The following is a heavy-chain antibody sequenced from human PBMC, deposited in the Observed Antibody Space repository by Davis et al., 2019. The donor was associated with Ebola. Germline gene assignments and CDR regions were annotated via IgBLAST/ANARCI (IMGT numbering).Heavy chain of an antibody. CDR1: GGSFSGYY. CDR3: ARDRLHQYYFDY. CDR2: INHSGST. Sequence: SETLSLTCAVYGGSFSGYYWSWIRQPPGKGLEWIGEINHSGSTYYNPSLKSRVTISVDTSKNQFSLKLSSVTAADTAVYYCARDRLHQYYFDYWGQGTLVTVSS. J-gene: IGHJ4*02. D-gene: IGHD2-2*01. V-gene: IGHV4-34*09.